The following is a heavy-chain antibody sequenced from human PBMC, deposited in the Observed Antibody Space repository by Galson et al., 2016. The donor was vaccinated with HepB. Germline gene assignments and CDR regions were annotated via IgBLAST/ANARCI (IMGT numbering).Heavy chain of an antibody. CDR1: GDRVSSNSAA. CDR2: TEYRSKRNN. Sequence: CAMAGDRVSSNSAARNWIRLAPSRGGEGLGRTEYRSKRNNEKGEAVKSRTTINAHTSENNFSLQLNSVTPEDTAVYYCARETALTGTRDYYYTLDVWGQGTTVTVSS. V-gene: IGHV6-1*01. D-gene: IGHD1-7*01. CDR3: ARETALTGTRDYYYTLDV. J-gene: IGHJ6*02.